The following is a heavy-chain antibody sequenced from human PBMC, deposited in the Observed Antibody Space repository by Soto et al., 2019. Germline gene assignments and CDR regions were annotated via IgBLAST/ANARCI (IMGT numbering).Heavy chain of an antibody. CDR2: INPSGGST. J-gene: IGHJ6*02. Sequence: ASVKVACKASGYTFTSYYMHWVLQAPGQGVEWMGIINPSGGSTSYAQKFQGRVTMTRDTSTSTVYMELSSLRSEDTAVYYCARGNILTGYYHYYGMDVRGQGTTLTVSS. CDR3: ARGNILTGYYHYYGMDV. V-gene: IGHV1-46*01. D-gene: IGHD3-9*01. CDR1: GYTFTSYY.